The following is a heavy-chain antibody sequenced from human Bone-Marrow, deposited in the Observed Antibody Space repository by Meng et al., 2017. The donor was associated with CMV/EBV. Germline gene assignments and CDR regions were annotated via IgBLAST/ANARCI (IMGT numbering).Heavy chain of an antibody. CDR2: IIPIFGTA. V-gene: IGHV1-69*05. Sequence: SGKVSCKASGGTFSSYAISWVRQAPGQGLEWMGGIIPIFGTANYAQKFQGRVTITTEESTSTAYMELSSLRSEDTAVYYWARDGYGDYSNWFDPWGQGTLVTVSS. CDR3: ARDGYGDYSNWFDP. D-gene: IGHD4-17*01. J-gene: IGHJ5*02. CDR1: GGTFSSYA.